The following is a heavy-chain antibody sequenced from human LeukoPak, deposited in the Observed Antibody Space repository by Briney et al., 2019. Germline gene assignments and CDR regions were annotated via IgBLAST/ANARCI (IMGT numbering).Heavy chain of an antibody. Sequence: SETLSLTCAVYGGSFSGYYWSWIRQPPGMGLEWIGEINHSGSTNYNPSLKSRVTISVDTSKNQFSLKLSSVTAADTAVYYCARGKAVAGYFDYWGQGTLVTVSS. CDR1: GGSFSGYY. CDR2: INHSGST. V-gene: IGHV4-34*01. J-gene: IGHJ4*02. D-gene: IGHD6-19*01. CDR3: ARGKAVAGYFDY.